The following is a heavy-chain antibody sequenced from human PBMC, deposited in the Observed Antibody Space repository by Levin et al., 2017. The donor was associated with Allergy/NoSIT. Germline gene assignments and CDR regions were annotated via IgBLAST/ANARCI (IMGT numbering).Heavy chain of an antibody. CDR1: GFTFSSYS. D-gene: IGHD2-8*01. CDR2: ISSSSSTI. J-gene: IGHJ2*01. CDR3: AAWSGWYFDR. V-gene: IGHV3-48*02. Sequence: GESLKISCAASGFTFSSYSMNWVRQAPGKGLEWVSYISSSSSTIYYADSVKGRFTISRDNAKNSLYLQMNSLRDEDTAVYYCAAWSGWYFDRWGRGTLVTVSS.